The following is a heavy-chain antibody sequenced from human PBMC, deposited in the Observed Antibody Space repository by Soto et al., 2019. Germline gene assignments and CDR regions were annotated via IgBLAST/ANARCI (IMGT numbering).Heavy chain of an antibody. J-gene: IGHJ4*02. CDR1: GGSISSGGYY. Sequence: QVQLQESGPGLVKPSQTLSLTCTVSGGSISSGGYYWSWIRQHPGKGLEWIGYIYYSGSTYYNPSLKSRVTISEDTSKNQFSLKLSSVTAADTAVYYCARDGCSGGSCYSFDSWGQGTLVTVSS. CDR3: ARDGCSGGSCYSFDS. D-gene: IGHD2-15*01. CDR2: IYYSGST. V-gene: IGHV4-31*03.